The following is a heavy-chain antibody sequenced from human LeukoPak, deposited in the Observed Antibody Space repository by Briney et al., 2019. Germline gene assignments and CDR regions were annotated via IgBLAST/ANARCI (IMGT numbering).Heavy chain of an antibody. V-gene: IGHV4-39*01. D-gene: IGHD6-13*01. CDR1: GGSISSSSYY. Sequence: SETLSLTCTVSGGSISSSSYYWGWIRQPPGKGLEWIGSIYYSGSTYYNTSLKSRVTISVDTSKNQFSLKLSSVTAADTAVYCCARHWAAAGIMDYWGQGTLVTVSS. CDR2: IYYSGST. J-gene: IGHJ4*02. CDR3: ARHWAAAGIMDY.